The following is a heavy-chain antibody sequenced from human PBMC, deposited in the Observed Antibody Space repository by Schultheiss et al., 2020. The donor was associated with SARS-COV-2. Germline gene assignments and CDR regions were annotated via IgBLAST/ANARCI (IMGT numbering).Heavy chain of an antibody. CDR1: GYSISSGYY. CDR2: IYHSGST. CDR3: ASRRLRLGELSLYGNDY. J-gene: IGHJ4*02. Sequence: SETLSLTCTVSGYSISSGYYWGWIRQPPGKGLEWIGSIYHSGSTYYNPSLKSRVTISVDTSKNQFSLKLSSETAADTAVYYCASRRLRLGELSLYGNDYWGQGTLVTVSS. V-gene: IGHV4-38-2*02. D-gene: IGHD3-16*02.